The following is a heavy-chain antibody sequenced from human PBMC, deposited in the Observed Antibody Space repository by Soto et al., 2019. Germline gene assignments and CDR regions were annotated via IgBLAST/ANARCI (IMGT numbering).Heavy chain of an antibody. J-gene: IGHJ4*02. Sequence: QVQLVQSGAEVKKSGASVKVSCKASGYSFTSHDINWVRQATGQGLEWMGWMNPNSGNTGYAQKFQGRVTMTRNTSISTAYMELSSLRSEDTAVYYCARWDYGVYARFDYWGQGTLVTVSS. CDR1: GYSFTSHD. D-gene: IGHD4-17*01. V-gene: IGHV1-8*01. CDR3: ARWDYGVYARFDY. CDR2: MNPNSGNT.